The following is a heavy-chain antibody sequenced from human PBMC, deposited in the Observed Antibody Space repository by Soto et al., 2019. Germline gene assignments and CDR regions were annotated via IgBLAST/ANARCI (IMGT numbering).Heavy chain of an antibody. CDR1: GGSFSGYY. Sequence: SXTLSLTCAVYGGSFSGYYWSWIRQPPGKGLEWIGEINHSGSTNYNPSLKSRVTISVDTSKNQFSLKLSSVTAADTAVYYCARNDILTGYYYYGMDVWGQGTTVTVSS. CDR3: ARNDILTGYYYYGMDV. V-gene: IGHV4-34*01. CDR2: INHSGST. D-gene: IGHD3-9*01. J-gene: IGHJ6*02.